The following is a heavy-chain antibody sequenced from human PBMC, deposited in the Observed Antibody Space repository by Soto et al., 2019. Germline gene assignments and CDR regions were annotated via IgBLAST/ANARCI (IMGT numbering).Heavy chain of an antibody. Sequence: ASVKVSCKASGYTFTHYYMHWVRQAPGQGLEWMGIINPNGGSTTYAQRFRAGSTRTRDTSTSTVYMELSSLRSEDSAVSYCAASVNSARAFGYWGQGTLVNVSS. CDR3: AASVNSARAFGY. CDR1: GYTFTHYY. V-gene: IGHV1-46*01. D-gene: IGHD5-18*01. CDR2: INPNGGST. J-gene: IGHJ4*02.